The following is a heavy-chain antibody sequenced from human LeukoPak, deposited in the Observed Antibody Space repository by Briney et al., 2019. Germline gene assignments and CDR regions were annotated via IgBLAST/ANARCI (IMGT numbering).Heavy chain of an antibody. CDR1: GGSISTSSSY. V-gene: IGHV4-39*01. D-gene: IGHD3-10*01. CDR3: ARYVVYGSGKYYFDY. Sequence: PSETLSLTCTVSGGSISTSSSYWGWIRQPPGKGLEWIGSIYYSGSTYYRPSLKSRVTISVDTSENQFSLKLSSVTAADTAVYYCARYVVYGSGKYYFDYWGQGTLVTVSS. CDR2: IYYSGST. J-gene: IGHJ4*02.